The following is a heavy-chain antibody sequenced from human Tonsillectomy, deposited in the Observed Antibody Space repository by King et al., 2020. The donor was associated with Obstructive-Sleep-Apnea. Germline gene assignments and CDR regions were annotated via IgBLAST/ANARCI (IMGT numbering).Heavy chain of an antibody. J-gene: IGHJ4*02. CDR1: GFTFTSSA. Sequence: QLVESGPEVKKPGTSVKVSCKASGFTFTSSALQWVRQARGQRLEWIGWIVVGSGNTNYAQKFQERVTIARDMSTSTAYMELSSLRSEDTAVYYCAAGDDFWSGSGAYWGQGTLVTVSS. CDR3: AAGDDFWSGSGAY. CDR2: IVVGSGNT. V-gene: IGHV1-58*01. D-gene: IGHD3-3*01.